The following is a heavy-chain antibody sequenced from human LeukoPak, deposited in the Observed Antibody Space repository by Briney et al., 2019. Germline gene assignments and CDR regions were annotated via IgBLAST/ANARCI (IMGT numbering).Heavy chain of an antibody. CDR2: ISSSSSYI. D-gene: IGHD6-13*01. Sequence: PGGSLRLSCAASGFTFSSYSMNWVRQAPGKGLEWVSSISSSSSYIYYAESVKGRLTISRDNPNNSLYLQMNSLRAEDTAVYYCARDISSSRHAFHIWGQGTMVTLSS. V-gene: IGHV3-21*01. CDR3: ARDISSSRHAFHI. J-gene: IGHJ3*02. CDR1: GFTFSSYS.